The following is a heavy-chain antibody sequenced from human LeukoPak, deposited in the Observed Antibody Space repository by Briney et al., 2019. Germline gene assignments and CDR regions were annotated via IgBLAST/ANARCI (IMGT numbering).Heavy chain of an antibody. J-gene: IGHJ4*02. D-gene: IGHD1-26*01. V-gene: IGHV3-21*01. CDR2: ISSSSSYI. CDR1: GFTFSSYS. Sequence: GGSLRLSCAASGFTFSSYSMNWVRQAPGKGLEWVSSISSSSSYIYYADSVKGRFTISRDNAKNSLYLQVNSLRAEDTAVYYCARYGGSYSSFDYWGQGTLVTVSS. CDR3: ARYGGSYSSFDY.